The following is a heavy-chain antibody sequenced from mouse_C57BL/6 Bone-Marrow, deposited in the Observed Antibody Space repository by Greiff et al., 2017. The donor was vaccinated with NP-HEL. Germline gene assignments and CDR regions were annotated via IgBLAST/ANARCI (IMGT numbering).Heavy chain of an antibody. CDR1: GFTFSSYG. D-gene: IGHD1-1*01. V-gene: IGHV5-6*01. J-gene: IGHJ2*01. Sequence: EVQLQQSGGDLVKPGGSLKLSCAASGFTFSSYGMSWVRQTPDKRLEWVATISSGGSYTYYPDSVKGRFTISRDNAKNTLYLQLSSLKSEDAAMYYCARHGYYGRSDYFDYWGQGTTLTVSS. CDR3: ARHGYYGRSDYFDY. CDR2: ISSGGSYT.